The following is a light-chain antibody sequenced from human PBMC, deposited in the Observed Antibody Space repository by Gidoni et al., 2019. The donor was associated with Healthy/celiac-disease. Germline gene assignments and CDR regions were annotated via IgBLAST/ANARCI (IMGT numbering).Light chain of an antibody. CDR2: LGS. V-gene: IGKV2-28*01. CDR1: QSLLHSNGYNY. CDR3: MQALQTPPT. J-gene: IGKJ1*01. Sequence: DIVMTQSPLSLPVTPGEPASISCRSSQSLLHSNGYNYLDWYLQKPGQSPQLLIYLGSNRTSGVPDRVSGRGSGTDFTLKISRVEAGDVGVYYCMQALQTPPTFGQGTKVEIK.